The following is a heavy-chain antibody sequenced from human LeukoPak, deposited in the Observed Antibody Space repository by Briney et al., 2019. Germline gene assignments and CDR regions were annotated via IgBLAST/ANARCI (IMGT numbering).Heavy chain of an antibody. D-gene: IGHD4-17*01. Sequence: GGSLRLSCAASGFTFSSYWMHWVRQAPGKGLVWVSRINSDGSSTSYADSVKGRFTISRDNAKNTLYLQMNSLRAEDTAVYYCAKEDNYGDYEGRADYWGQGTLVTVSS. CDR2: INSDGSST. CDR3: AKEDNYGDYEGRADY. V-gene: IGHV3-74*01. CDR1: GFTFSSYW. J-gene: IGHJ4*02.